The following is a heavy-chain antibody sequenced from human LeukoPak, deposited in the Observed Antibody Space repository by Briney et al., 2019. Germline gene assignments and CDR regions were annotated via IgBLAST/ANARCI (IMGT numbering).Heavy chain of an antibody. V-gene: IGHV1-69*05. CDR2: IIPIFGTA. D-gene: IGHD2-8*01. CDR1: GGTFSSYA. J-gene: IGHJ6*03. Sequence: SVKVSCKASGGTFSSYAISWVRQAPGQGLEWMGGIIPIFGTANYAQKFQGRVTITTDESTSTAYMELSSLRSEDTAVYYCARDRLLYPYMDVWGKGTTVTVSS. CDR3: ARDRLLYPYMDV.